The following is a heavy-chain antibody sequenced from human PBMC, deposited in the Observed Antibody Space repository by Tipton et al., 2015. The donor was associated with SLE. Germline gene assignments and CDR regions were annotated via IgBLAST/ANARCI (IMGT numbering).Heavy chain of an antibody. J-gene: IGHJ1*01. Sequence: SLRLSCAASGFTFSFYTMNWVRQAPGKGLEWVSSLSSSNYHKYHADSVKGRFTISRDNSKNTLYLQMNSLRAEDTAVYYCARDGPSGSYGYWGQGTLVTVSS. CDR3: ARDGPSGSYGY. CDR2: LSSSNYHK. D-gene: IGHD1-26*01. CDR1: GFTFSFYT. V-gene: IGHV3-21*01.